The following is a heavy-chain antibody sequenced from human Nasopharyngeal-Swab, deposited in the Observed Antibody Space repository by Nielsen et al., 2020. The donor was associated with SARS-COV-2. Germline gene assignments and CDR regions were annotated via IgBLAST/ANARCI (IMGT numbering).Heavy chain of an antibody. D-gene: IGHD6-19*01. Sequence: GEYLKIYCAASGFTFSNAWMRWVRQAPGKGLEWVGRIKSKTEGGTTDYAAPVKGRFTISRDDSKNTLYLQMNSLKTEDTAVYYCTTDSKRLRQWLVLDYYYMDVWGKGTTVTVSS. CDR2: IKSKTEGGTT. CDR1: GFTFSNAW. CDR3: TTDSKRLRQWLVLDYYYMDV. J-gene: IGHJ6*03. V-gene: IGHV3-15*01.